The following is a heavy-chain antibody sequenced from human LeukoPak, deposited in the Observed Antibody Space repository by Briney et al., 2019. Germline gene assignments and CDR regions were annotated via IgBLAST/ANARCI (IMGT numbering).Heavy chain of an antibody. CDR2: IYPSDSDT. D-gene: IGHD2-15*01. V-gene: IGHV5-51*01. Sequence: GESLKISCKGSGYSFTSYWIGWVRQMPGKGLEWMGIIYPSDSDTRYSPSFQGQVTISADKSISTAYLPWSSLKASDTAMYYCARHPPCSGGSCYFQGVAFDIWGQGTMVTVSS. J-gene: IGHJ3*02. CDR3: ARHPPCSGGSCYFQGVAFDI. CDR1: GYSFTSYW.